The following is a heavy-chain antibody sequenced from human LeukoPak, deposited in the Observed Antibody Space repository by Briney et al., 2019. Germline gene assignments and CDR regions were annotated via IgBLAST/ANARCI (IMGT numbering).Heavy chain of an antibody. CDR1: GGSISSYY. Sequence: SETLSLTCTVSGGSISSYYWNWIRQPPGKGLEWIGYIYSSGSTNYNPSLKSRLTISVDTSKNQFSLKLSSVTAADTAVYYCASVGPSGSLDYWGQGSLVIVSS. V-gene: IGHV4-59*13. D-gene: IGHD1-26*01. CDR3: ASVGPSGSLDY. J-gene: IGHJ4*02. CDR2: IYSSGST.